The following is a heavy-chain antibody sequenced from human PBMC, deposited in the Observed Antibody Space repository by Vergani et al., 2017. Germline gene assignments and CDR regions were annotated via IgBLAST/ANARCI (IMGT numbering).Heavy chain of an antibody. CDR3: SRILRRRRSGYDIFDF. J-gene: IGHJ4*02. V-gene: IGHV2-70*01. D-gene: IGHD5-12*01. CDR1: GFSILTSEMC. Sequence: QVTLRESGPALVKPTQTLTLTCTFSGFSILTSEMCVIWLRQPQGQALEWLALIDWNDNKYFNTSLKTRPTIFKDASKNQVVLTMTNMDPVDTATYYCSRILRRRRSGYDIFDFLGQGILVTVAS. CDR2: IDWNDNK.